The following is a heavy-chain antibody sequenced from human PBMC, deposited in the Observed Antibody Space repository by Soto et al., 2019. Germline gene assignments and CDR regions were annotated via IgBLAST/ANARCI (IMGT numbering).Heavy chain of an antibody. V-gene: IGHV3-48*01. Sequence: GGSLRLSCAASGFIFSNYAMDWVRQAPGKGLEWVSYISASSSNIRYADSVKGRFTISRDNSKNTLYLQMNSLRAEDTAVYYCAKDPKEYCSSTSCYALGYYYYGMDVWGQGTTVTVSS. D-gene: IGHD2-2*01. CDR3: AKDPKEYCSSTSCYALGYYYYGMDV. CDR2: ISASSSNI. J-gene: IGHJ6*02. CDR1: GFIFSNYA.